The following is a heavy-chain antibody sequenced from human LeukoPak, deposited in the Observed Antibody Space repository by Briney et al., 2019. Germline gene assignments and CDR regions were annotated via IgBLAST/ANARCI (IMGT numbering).Heavy chain of an antibody. D-gene: IGHD5-18*01. CDR2: IIPIFGTA. J-gene: IGHJ4*02. CDR1: GGTFSSYA. V-gene: IGHV1-69*05. Sequence: SVKVSCKASGGTFSSYAINWVRQAPGQGLEWMGGIIPIFGTANYAQKFQGRVTITTDESTSTAYMELSSLRSEDTAVYYCASSFDTAMVLFYWGQGTLVTVSS. CDR3: ASSFDTAMVLFY.